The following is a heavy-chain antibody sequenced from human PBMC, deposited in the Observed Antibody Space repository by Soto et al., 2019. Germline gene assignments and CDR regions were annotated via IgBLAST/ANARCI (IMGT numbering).Heavy chain of an antibody. CDR2: IYYSGST. Sequence: SETLSVTCTVSGDSIRSYYWTWIRQPPGKGLELIGYIYYSGSTRYNPSLKSRVTISVDMSKNQFSLKLGSVIAADTAVYYCARAYGGFDNGLAVWGLWTAVTVS. V-gene: IGHV4-59*01. CDR1: GDSIRSYY. J-gene: IGHJ6*02. D-gene: IGHD5-12*01. CDR3: ARAYGGFDNGLAV.